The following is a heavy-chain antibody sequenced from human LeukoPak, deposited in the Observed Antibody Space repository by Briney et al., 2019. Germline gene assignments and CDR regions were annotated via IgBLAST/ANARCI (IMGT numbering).Heavy chain of an antibody. J-gene: IGHJ4*02. Sequence: GGSLRLSCAASGFTFSSYAMSWVRQAPGKGLEWVSAISGSGGSTYYADSVKGRFTISRDNYKNTLYLQMNSLRAEDTAVYYCAKSPRGIAARQPIDYWGQGTLVTVSS. CDR2: ISGSGGST. V-gene: IGHV3-23*01. CDR1: GFTFSSYA. CDR3: AKSPRGIAARQPIDY. D-gene: IGHD6-6*01.